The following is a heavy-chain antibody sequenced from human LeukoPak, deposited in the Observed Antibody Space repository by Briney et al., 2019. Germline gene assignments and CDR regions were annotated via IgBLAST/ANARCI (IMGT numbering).Heavy chain of an antibody. CDR2: IYYSGST. CDR1: GGSISSYY. V-gene: IGHV4-59*01. CDR3: ARAGLFYGDHAEGSFDY. Sequence: SETLSLTCTVSGGSISSYYWSWIRQPPGKGLEWIGYIYYSGSTNYNPSLKSRVTISVDTSKNQFSLKLSSVTAADTAVYYCARAGLFYGDHAEGSFDYWGQGTLVTVSS. J-gene: IGHJ4*02. D-gene: IGHD4-17*01.